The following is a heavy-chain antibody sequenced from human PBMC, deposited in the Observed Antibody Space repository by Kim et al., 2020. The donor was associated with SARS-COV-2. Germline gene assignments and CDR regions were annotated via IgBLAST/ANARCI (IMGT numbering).Heavy chain of an antibody. V-gene: IGHV3-33*01. Sequence: GGSLRLSCAASGFTFSSYGMHWVRQAPGKGLEWVAVIWYDGSNKYYADSVKGRFTISRDNSKNTLYLQMNSLRAEDTAVYYCARDMAYYYDSSGYYPYYYGMDVWGQGTTVTVSS. J-gene: IGHJ6*02. CDR1: GFTFSSYG. CDR3: ARDMAYYYDSSGYYPYYYGMDV. CDR2: IWYDGSNK. D-gene: IGHD3-22*01.